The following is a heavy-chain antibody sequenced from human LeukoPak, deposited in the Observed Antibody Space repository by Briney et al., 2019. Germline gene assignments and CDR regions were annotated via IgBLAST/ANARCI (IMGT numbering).Heavy chain of an antibody. J-gene: IGHJ5*02. Sequence: ASVKVSCKASGGTFSSYAIGWVRQAPGQGLEWMGGIIPIFGTANYAQKFQGRVTITADESTSTAYMELSSLRSEDTAVYYCASGGKAPCNWFDPWGQGTLVTVSS. CDR2: IIPIFGTA. V-gene: IGHV1-69*13. D-gene: IGHD4-23*01. CDR3: ASGGKAPCNWFDP. CDR1: GGTFSSYA.